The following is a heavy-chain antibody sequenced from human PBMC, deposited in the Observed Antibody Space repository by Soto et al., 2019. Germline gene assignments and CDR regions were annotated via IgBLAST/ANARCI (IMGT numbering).Heavy chain of an antibody. CDR1: GGSISSTSSY. V-gene: IGHV4-39*01. CDR2: IYYLGNT. CDR3: ASRPRYCSSTSCNSFDY. Sequence: PSETLSLTCTVSGGSISSTSSYWAWIRQPPGKGLEWVGSIYYLGNTYYNPSLGSRVTISVDTSKNQFSLKLSSVTAADTAVYYCASRPRYCSSTSCNSFDYWGQGTLVTVSS. J-gene: IGHJ4*02. D-gene: IGHD2-2*02.